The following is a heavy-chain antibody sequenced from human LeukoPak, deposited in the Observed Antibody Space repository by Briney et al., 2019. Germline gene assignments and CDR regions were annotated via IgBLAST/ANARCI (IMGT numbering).Heavy chain of an antibody. CDR2: IYTSGST. D-gene: IGHD3-3*01. J-gene: IGHJ6*03. CDR1: GGSISSYY. V-gene: IGHV4-4*07. Sequence: PSETLSLTCAVSGGSISSYYWSWIRQPAGKGLEWIGRIYTSGSTNYNPSLKSRVTMSVDTSKNQFSLKLSSVTAADTAVYYCARGLFGVVIAGYMDVWGKGTTVTVSS. CDR3: ARGLFGVVIAGYMDV.